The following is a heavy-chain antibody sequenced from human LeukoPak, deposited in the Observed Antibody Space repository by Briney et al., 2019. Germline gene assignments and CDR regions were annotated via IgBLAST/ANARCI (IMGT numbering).Heavy chain of an antibody. J-gene: IGHJ5*02. CDR2: IYYSGST. V-gene: IGHV4-39*07. CDR1: GGSISSSSYY. Sequence: SETLSLTCTVSGGSISSSSYYWGWIRQPPGKGLEWIGSIYYSGSTYYNPSLKSRVTISVDTSKNQFSLKLSSVTAADTAVYYRARCSPYYYGSGIYINWFDPWGQGTLVTVSS. CDR3: ARCSPYYYGSGIYINWFDP. D-gene: IGHD3-10*01.